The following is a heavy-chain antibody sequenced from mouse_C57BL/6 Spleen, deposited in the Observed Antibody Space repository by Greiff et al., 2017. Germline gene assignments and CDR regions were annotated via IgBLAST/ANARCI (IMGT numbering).Heavy chain of an antibody. CDR3: TRENFYFDY. V-gene: IGHV5-9-1*02. CDR1: GFTFSSYA. CDR2: ISSGGDYI. Sequence: EVHLVESGEGLVKPGGSLKLSCAASGFTFSSYAMSWVRQTPEKRLEWVAYISSGGDYIYYADTVKGRFTISRDNARNTLYLQMSSRKSEDTAMYYCTRENFYFDYWGQGTTLTVSS. J-gene: IGHJ2*01.